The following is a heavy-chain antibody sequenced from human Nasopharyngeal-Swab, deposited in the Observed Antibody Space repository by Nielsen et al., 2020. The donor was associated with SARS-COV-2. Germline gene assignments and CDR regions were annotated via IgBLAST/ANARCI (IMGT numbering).Heavy chain of an antibody. CDR2: INHSGST. Sequence: SETLSPTCAVYGGSFSGYYWSWIRQPPGKGLEWIGEINHSGSTNYNPSLKSRVTISVDTSKNQFSLKLSSVTAADTAVYYCARGRVVVAATRYYYGMDVWGQGTTVTVSS. D-gene: IGHD2-15*01. V-gene: IGHV4-34*01. CDR1: GGSFSGYY. J-gene: IGHJ6*02. CDR3: ARGRVVVAATRYYYGMDV.